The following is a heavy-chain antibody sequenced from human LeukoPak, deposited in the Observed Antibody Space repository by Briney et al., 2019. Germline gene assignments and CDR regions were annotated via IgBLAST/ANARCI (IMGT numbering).Heavy chain of an antibody. D-gene: IGHD1-26*01. Sequence: ASVKVSCKASGYTFTGYYMHWVRQAPGQGLEWMGWINPNSGGTNYAQKFQGRVTMTRDTSISTAYMELSTLTSEDTAVYYCARGRSVGGVGYYIYGMDVWGQGTTVTVSS. CDR3: ARGRSVGGVGYYIYGMDV. J-gene: IGHJ6*02. V-gene: IGHV1-2*02. CDR1: GYTFTGYY. CDR2: INPNSGGT.